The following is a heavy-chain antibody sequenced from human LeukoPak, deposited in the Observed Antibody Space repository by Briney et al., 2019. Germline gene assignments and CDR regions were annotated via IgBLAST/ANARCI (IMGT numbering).Heavy chain of an antibody. D-gene: IGHD2-15*01. CDR2: INPCGGST. CDR3: ASVILDCSGGSCYCRDAFDI. V-gene: IGHV1-46*01. J-gene: IGHJ3*02. Sequence: GSVKVFCKASGYTFTSYYMHWVRQAAGQGLEWMGIINPCGGSTSYAQKFQGRVTMTRDMSTSTVSMELSSLRYEDTAVYYCASVILDCSGGSCYCRDAFDIWGQGTMVTVSS. CDR1: GYTFTSYY.